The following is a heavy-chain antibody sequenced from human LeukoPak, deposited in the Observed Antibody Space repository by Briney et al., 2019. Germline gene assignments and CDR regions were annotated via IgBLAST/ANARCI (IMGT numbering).Heavy chain of an antibody. CDR2: MNPNSGNT. V-gene: IGHV1-8*01. CDR1: GYTFTSYD. CDR3: AKPARGYYVGRRAFDI. J-gene: IGHJ3*02. D-gene: IGHD4-17*01. Sequence: ASVKVSCKASGYTFTSYDINWVRQATGQGLEWMGWMNPNSGNTGYAQKFQGRVTMTRNTSISTAYMELSSLRSEDTAVYYCAKPARGYYVGRRAFDIWGQGTTVTVSS.